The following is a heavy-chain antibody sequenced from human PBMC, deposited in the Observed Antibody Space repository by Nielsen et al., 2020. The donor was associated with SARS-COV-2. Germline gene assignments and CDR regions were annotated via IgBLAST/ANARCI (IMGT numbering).Heavy chain of an antibody. J-gene: IGHJ5*02. V-gene: IGHV1-24*01. CDR2: FDPEDGET. CDR3: ATRWDCSGGSCYGNWFDP. D-gene: IGHD2-15*01. CDR1: GYTLTELS. Sequence: ASVKVSCKVSGYTLTELSMHWVRQAPGKGLEWMGGFDPEDGETIYAQKFQGRVTMTEDTSTDTAYMELSSLRSEDTAVYYCATRWDCSGGSCYGNWFDPWGQGTLVTVSS.